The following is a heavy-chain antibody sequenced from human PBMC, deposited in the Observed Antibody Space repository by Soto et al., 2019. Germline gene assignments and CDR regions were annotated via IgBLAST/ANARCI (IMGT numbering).Heavy chain of an antibody. D-gene: IGHD4-17*01. CDR1: GFTVNSNY. V-gene: IGHV3-53*01. CDR3: ARDRAVTTNYGLDV. J-gene: IGHJ6*02. CDR2: IYTDGST. Sequence: EVHLVESGGGLIQPGGSLRLSFAVSGFTVNSNYMSWVRQAPGKGLEWVSVIYTDGSTYYADSVRGRFTISRDNSKNALYLQMNNLRAEDTAVYYCARDRAVTTNYGLDVWGQGTTVTVSS.